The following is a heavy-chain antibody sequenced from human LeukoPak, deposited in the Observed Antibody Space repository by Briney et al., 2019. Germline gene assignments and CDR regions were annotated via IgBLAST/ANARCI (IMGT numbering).Heavy chain of an antibody. J-gene: IGHJ4*02. V-gene: IGHV3-13*01. CDR3: VRQKKSHGDFDY. CDR2: VGIAADT. Sequence: GGSLRLSCAASGFTFSDHAMHWVRQAPGKGLEWVSAVGIAADTFYPGSVKGRFTISRENAKNSLYLQMNSLRVEDTAVYYCVRQKKSHGDFDYWGQGTLVTVSS. D-gene: IGHD7-27*01. CDR1: GFTFSDHA.